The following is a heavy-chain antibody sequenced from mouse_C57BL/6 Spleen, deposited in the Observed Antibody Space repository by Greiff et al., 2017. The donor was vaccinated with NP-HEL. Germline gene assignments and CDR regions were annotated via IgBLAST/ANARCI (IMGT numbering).Heavy chain of an antibody. V-gene: IGHV3-6*01. CDR1: GYSITSGYY. J-gene: IGHJ1*03. Sequence: EVKLQESGPGLVKPSQSLSLTCSVTGYSITSGYYWNWIRQFPGNKLEWMGYISYDGSNNYNPSLTNRISITRDTSTHQFFLKLNSVTTEDTATYYCARAYDYDINFDVWGTGTTVTVSS. D-gene: IGHD2-4*01. CDR3: ARAYDYDINFDV. CDR2: ISYDGSN.